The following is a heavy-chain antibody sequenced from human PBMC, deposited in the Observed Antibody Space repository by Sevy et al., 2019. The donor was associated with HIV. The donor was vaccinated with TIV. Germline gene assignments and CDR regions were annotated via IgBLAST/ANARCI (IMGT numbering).Heavy chain of an antibody. D-gene: IGHD2-15*01. CDR2: ISAYNGNT. J-gene: IGHJ4*02. CDR3: ARLGYCSGGSCYWGAYYFDY. CDR1: GYTFTSYG. V-gene: IGHV1-18*01. Sequence: ASVKVSCKASGYTFTSYGISWVRQAPGQGLEWMGWISAYNGNTNYAQKLQGRVTMTTDTSTSTAYMGLRSLRSDDTAVYYCARLGYCSGGSCYWGAYYFDYWGQGTLVTVSS.